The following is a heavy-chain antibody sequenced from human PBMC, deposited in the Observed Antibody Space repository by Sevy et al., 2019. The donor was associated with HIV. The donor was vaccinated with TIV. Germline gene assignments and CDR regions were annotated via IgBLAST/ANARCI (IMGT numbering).Heavy chain of an antibody. Sequence: SGPTLVKPTQTLTLTCTFSGFSLSTSGVGVGWIRQPPGKALEWLALIYWNDDKRYSPSLKSRLTITKDTSKNQVVLTMTNMDPVDTATYYCAHRRVNYYYVWGSYRSHDAFDIWGQGTMVTVSS. CDR1: GFSLSTSGVG. J-gene: IGHJ3*02. CDR3: AHRRVNYYYVWGSYRSHDAFDI. V-gene: IGHV2-5*01. D-gene: IGHD3-16*02. CDR2: IYWNDDK.